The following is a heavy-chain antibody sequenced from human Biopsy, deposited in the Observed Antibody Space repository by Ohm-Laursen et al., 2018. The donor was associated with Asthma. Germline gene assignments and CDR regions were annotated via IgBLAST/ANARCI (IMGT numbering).Heavy chain of an antibody. V-gene: IGHV4-39*01. D-gene: IGHD6-13*01. J-gene: IGHJ6*02. CDR3: VRGSSSWHHGPFHYYYGLDV. Sequence: SETLSLTWSLSSGSGGYMRSGSYYWGWIRQPPGKGLEWIGSIYYSGTTYYNPSLENRVTVSADTSKNHFSLKLTSVTAADTAVYYCVRGSSSWHHGPFHYYYGLDVWGQGTTATVSS. CDR2: IYYSGTT. CDR1: SGSGGYMRSGSYY.